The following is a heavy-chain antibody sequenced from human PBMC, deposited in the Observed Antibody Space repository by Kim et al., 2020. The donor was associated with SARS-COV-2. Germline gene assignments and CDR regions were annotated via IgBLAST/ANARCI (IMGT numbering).Heavy chain of an antibody. D-gene: IGHD3-22*01. V-gene: IGHV4-39*01. Sequence: SETLSLTCTVSGGSISSGTYYWGWIRQPPGKGLEWIGSIHYSGTTLYNPSVKSRVTISADTSKSQFSLKLTSVTAADTAVYYCVRLQGEKVVTIALPFEYWGQGTLVTVSS. CDR1: GGSISSGTYY. CDR3: VRLQGEKVVTIALPFEY. CDR2: IHYSGTT. J-gene: IGHJ4*02.